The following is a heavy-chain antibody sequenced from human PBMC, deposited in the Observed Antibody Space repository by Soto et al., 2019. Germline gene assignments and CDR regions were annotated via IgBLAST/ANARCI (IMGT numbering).Heavy chain of an antibody. D-gene: IGHD4-17*01. Sequence: QVQLVQSGAEVKKPGASVKVSCKASGYTFSSYDINWVRQATGQGLVWMGWMNPNSGNTGYAQKFQGRVTMTRNTSISTGYMELSSLRSEDPAVYYCARGGGDYGDYGYWGQGTLVTVSS. CDR3: ARGGGDYGDYGY. V-gene: IGHV1-8*01. CDR2: MNPNSGNT. J-gene: IGHJ4*02. CDR1: GYTFSSYD.